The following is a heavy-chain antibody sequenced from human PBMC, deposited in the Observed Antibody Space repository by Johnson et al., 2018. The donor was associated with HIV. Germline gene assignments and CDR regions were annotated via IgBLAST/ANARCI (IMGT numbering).Heavy chain of an antibody. Sequence: QVQLVESGGGLVKPGGSLRLSCAVSTFTFSDYYMRWIRQAPGKGLEWVALISYDGSNKYYADSVKGRFTISRDNSKNTLYLQMNSLKTEDTAVYYCSTGDIVVAVAAILLPLHDAFDLWGQGTMVTVSS. CDR3: STGDIVVAVAAILLPLHDAFDL. D-gene: IGHD2-15*01. J-gene: IGHJ3*01. CDR2: ISYDGSNK. V-gene: IGHV3-30*03. CDR1: TFTFSDYY.